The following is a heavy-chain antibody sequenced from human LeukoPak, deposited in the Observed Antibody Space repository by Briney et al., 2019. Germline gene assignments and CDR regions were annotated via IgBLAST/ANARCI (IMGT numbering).Heavy chain of an antibody. CDR2: ISGSGGTT. CDR1: GFTFSTYA. Sequence: GGSLRLSCVASGFTFSTYAMSWVRQAPGKGLEWVSIISGSGGTTYYADSVKGRFTISRDNSKNTLYLQMNSLRAEDTAVYYCARDSSGYTVGYFDPWGRGTLVTVSS. V-gene: IGHV3-23*01. D-gene: IGHD3-22*01. J-gene: IGHJ2*01. CDR3: ARDSSGYTVGYFDP.